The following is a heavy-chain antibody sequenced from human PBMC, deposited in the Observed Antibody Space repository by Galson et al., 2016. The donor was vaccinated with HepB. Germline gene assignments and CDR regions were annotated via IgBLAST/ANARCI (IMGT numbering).Heavy chain of an antibody. CDR3: ARGTIVATIFLDF. CDR2: IYNTGTT. Sequence: TLSLTCSVSGGSINTDNYYWTWIRQHPGKGLEWIGYIYNTGTTYHKSSLIDRFTMSVDTSKNQFSLRLTSVTAADTAVYYCARGTIVATIFLDFWGQGTLVTVSS. CDR1: GGSINTDNYY. J-gene: IGHJ4*02. V-gene: IGHV4-31*03. D-gene: IGHD5-12*01.